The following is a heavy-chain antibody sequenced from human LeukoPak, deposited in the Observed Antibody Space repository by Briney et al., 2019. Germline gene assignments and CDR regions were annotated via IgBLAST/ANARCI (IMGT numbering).Heavy chain of an antibody. Sequence: SETLSLTCTVSGYSISSGYYWGWIRQPPGKGLEWIGSIYHSGSTYYNPSLKSRVTISVDTSKNQFSLKLSSVTAADTAVYYCARSTVTTDTYFDYWGQGTLVTVSS. D-gene: IGHD4-11*01. CDR1: GYSISSGYY. J-gene: IGHJ4*02. CDR3: ARSTVTTDTYFDY. V-gene: IGHV4-38-2*02. CDR2: IYHSGST.